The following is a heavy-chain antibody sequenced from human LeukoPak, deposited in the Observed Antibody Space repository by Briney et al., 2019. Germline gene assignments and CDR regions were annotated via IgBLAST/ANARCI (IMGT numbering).Heavy chain of an antibody. D-gene: IGHD4-23*01. CDR3: AGHVDTTVVTSTFDY. V-gene: IGHV5-10-1*01. J-gene: IGHJ4*02. CDR2: LDPSDTYT. CDR1: GYSFTSYW. Sequence: GESLKISCKGSGYSFTSYWISWVRQMPGKGLEWMGRLDPSDTYTNYSPSFQGHVTISSDKSVSTAYLQWSSLKASDTAMYYCAGHVDTTVVTSTFDYWGQGTLVTVSS.